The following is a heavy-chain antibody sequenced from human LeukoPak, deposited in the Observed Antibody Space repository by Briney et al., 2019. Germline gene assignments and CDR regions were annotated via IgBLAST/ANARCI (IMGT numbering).Heavy chain of an antibody. CDR1: RYTFTSYG. CDR3: ARDHCSSTSCPTNWFDP. J-gene: IGHJ5*02. D-gene: IGHD2-2*01. V-gene: IGHV1-18*01. CDR2: ISAYNGNT. Sequence: ASVKVSCKASRYTFTSYGISWVRQAPGPGLEWMGWISAYNGNTNYAQKVQGRVTMTTDTSTSTAYMELRSLTSDDTAVYYCARDHCSSTSCPTNWFDPWGQGTLVTVSS.